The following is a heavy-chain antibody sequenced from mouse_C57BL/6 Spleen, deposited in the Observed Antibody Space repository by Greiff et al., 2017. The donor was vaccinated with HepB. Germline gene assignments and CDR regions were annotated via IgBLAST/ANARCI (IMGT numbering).Heavy chain of an antibody. CDR1: GYTFTSYW. Sequence: QVQLKQPGAELVKPGASVKLSCKASGYTFTSYWMHWVKQRPGQGLEWIGMIHPNSGSTNYNEKFKSKATLTVDKSSSTAYMQLSSLTSEDSAVYYCARGGGSGYGFDYWGQGTTLTVSS. CDR2: IHPNSGST. V-gene: IGHV1-64*01. D-gene: IGHD3-2*02. CDR3: ARGGGSGYGFDY. J-gene: IGHJ2*01.